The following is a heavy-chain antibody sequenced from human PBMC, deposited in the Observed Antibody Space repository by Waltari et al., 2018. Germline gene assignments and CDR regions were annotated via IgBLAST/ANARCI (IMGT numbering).Heavy chain of an antibody. J-gene: IGHJ6*02. CDR1: GLPFSTYT. CDR3: AKDEGARLAPTFGMDA. Sequence: EMQLLESGGALVQPGGSLRLSCAASGLPFSTYTMNWVRQAPGQGLEWVAVMTASGLMDYGDSVKGRFIISRDNSKNTLYLEMFRLRVEDTARYYCAKDEGARLAPTFGMDAWGQGTTVIVS. D-gene: IGHD6-6*01. V-gene: IGHV3-23*01. CDR2: MTASGLM.